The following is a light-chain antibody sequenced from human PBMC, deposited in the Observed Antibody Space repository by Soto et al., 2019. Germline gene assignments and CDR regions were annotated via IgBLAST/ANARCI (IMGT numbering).Light chain of an antibody. CDR1: SSDVGGYNY. CDR2: DVS. J-gene: IGLJ1*01. CDR3: CSYAGSYSYV. V-gene: IGLV2-11*01. Sequence: QSALTQPRSVSGSPGQSVTISCTGTSSDVGGYNYVSWYQEQPGKAPKLMIYDVSKRPSGVPDRFSGSKSGNTVSLTISGLQAEDGADYYCCSYAGSYSYVFGTGTKLTVL.